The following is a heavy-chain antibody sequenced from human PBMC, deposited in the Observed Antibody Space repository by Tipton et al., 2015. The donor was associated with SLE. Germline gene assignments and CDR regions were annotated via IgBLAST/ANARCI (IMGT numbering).Heavy chain of an antibody. Sequence: TLSLTCTVSGGSVSSSGYYWGWIRRPPGKGLEWIGSIYYTGITYYNPSLKSRVTMSVSTSKNQFSPKLTSVTAADTAVYYCARRVGGSGGEFDYWGQGTLVTVPS. CDR3: ARRVGGSGGEFDY. V-gene: IGHV4-39*01. CDR2: IYYTGIT. J-gene: IGHJ4*02. D-gene: IGHD3-10*01. CDR1: GGSVSSSGYY.